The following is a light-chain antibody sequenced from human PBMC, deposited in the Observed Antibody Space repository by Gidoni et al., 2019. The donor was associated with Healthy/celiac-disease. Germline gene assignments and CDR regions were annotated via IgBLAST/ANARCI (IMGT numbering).Light chain of an antibody. V-gene: IGKV1-8*01. CDR3: QQYYSYPRT. CDR2: AAS. Sequence: AIRMTQSPSSLSASTGDRVTLTCRASQGINTYLAWYQQKPGKAPKLLIYAASTVQSEVPSRFSGSGSGTDFTLTISCLQSEDFATYCYQQYYSYPRTFXXXTKVDIK. CDR1: QGINTY. J-gene: IGKJ1*01.